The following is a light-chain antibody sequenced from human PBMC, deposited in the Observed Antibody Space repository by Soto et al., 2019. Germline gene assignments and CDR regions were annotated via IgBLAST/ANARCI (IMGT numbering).Light chain of an antibody. Sequence: DVHLTQSPSSLSASVGDRVTISCQASQSLNNYLSWYQQKPGKAPRLLIYGAYNLQSGVPSRFRGRWSWKEYTPHHSRLQPEDSATYYCQQSYSMYTFGQGTKLEIK. J-gene: IGKJ2*01. V-gene: IGKV1-39*01. CDR3: QQSYSMYT. CDR2: GAY. CDR1: QSLNNY.